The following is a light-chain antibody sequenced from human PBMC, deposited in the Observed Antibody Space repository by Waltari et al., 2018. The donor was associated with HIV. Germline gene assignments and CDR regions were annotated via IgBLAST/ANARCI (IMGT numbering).Light chain of an antibody. CDR3: QVWDDAGDHVV. Sequence: SYVLTQPPSVSVAPGQTAIITRGGDNIARNSVHWYHQKPGQAPVLGIYDSSARPSGVTERFSGSDSGNAATLTITRVEAGDEADYYCQVWDDAGDHVVFGGGTELTVL. V-gene: IGLV3-21*02. CDR1: NIARNS. CDR2: DSS. J-gene: IGLJ3*02.